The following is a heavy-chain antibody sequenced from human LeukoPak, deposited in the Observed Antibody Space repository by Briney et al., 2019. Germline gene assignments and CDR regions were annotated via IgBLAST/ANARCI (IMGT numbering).Heavy chain of an antibody. V-gene: IGHV1-18*01. CDR1: GYTFTSYG. J-gene: IGHJ6*02. D-gene: IGHD3-22*01. Sequence: GASVKVSCKASGYTFTSYGISWVRQAPGQGLEWMGWISAYNGNTNYAQKLQGRVTMTTDTSTSTAYMELRSLRSDDTAVYYCARDPLSRFYYDSSGYLDYGMDVWGQGTTVTVSS. CDR3: ARDPLSRFYYDSSGYLDYGMDV. CDR2: ISAYNGNT.